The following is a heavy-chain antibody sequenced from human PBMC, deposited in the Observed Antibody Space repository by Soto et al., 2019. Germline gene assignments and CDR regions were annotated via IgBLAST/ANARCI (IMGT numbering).Heavy chain of an antibody. J-gene: IGHJ4*02. CDR2: IYSGGST. Sequence: GGSLRLSCAASGFTVSSNYMSWVRQAPGKGLEWVSVIYSGGSTYYADSVKGRFTISRDNSKNTLYLQMNSLRAEDTAVYYCARASIAAADLDYWGQGTLVTVSS. CDR1: GFTVSSNY. V-gene: IGHV3-53*01. CDR3: ARASIAAADLDY. D-gene: IGHD6-13*01.